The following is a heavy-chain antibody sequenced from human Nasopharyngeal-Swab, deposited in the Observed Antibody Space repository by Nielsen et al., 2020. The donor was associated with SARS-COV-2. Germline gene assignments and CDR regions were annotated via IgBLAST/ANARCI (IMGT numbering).Heavy chain of an antibody. Sequence: GESLKISCAASGFTFSSYSMNWVRQAPGKGLVWVSRIIGDGTTFYADSVKGRFTISRDSAKNTLFLQMNSLRDDDTAVYYCTGENWGVAYWGQGTLVTVSS. CDR3: TGENWGVAY. V-gene: IGHV3-74*01. D-gene: IGHD3-16*01. CDR2: IIGDGTT. CDR1: GFTFSSYS. J-gene: IGHJ4*02.